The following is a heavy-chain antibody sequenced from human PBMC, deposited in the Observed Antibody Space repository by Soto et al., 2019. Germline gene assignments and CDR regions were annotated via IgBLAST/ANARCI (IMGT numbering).Heavy chain of an antibody. V-gene: IGHV1-69*01. CDR1: GGILSSCA. D-gene: IGHD3-22*01. CDR3: ERDKAAAADSYYYGKDV. J-gene: IGHJ6*02. CDR2: IIPIFGTA. Sequence: QVQLLQSGAEVKKPGSSVKVSCKASGGILSSCAISWVRHAPVQGLEWMGGIIPIFGTANYAQKFQGRGTITADESTSTAYMELSSLRSEDTAVYYCERDKAAAADSYYYGKDVWGQGTTVTVSS.